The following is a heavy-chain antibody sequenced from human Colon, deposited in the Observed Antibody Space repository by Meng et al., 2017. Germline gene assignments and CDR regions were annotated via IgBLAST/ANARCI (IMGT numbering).Heavy chain of an antibody. CDR3: SRGGDSTKVGRD. J-gene: IGHJ4*02. CDR1: VGSLSGYY. V-gene: IGHV4-34*01. D-gene: IGHD1-26*01. CDR2: IHPSGST. Sequence: GSLRLSCTVHVGSLSGYYLTWIRQPPGKGLEWIGEIHPSGSTHYNPSLWRRVTTSVDTSKNQFSLRLTSVTAADTAVYYCSRGGDSTKVGRDWGQGTLVTVSS.